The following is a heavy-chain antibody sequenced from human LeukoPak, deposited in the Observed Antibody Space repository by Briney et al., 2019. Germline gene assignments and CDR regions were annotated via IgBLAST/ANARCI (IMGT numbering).Heavy chain of an antibody. Sequence: PGGSLRLSCVVSGVTFRNYAMTWVRQAPGKGLEWVAVIWYDGSNKYYADSVKGRFTISRDNSKNTLYLQMNSLRAEDTAVYYCARDGSSGWYWVDYWGQGTLVTVSS. CDR1: GVTFRNYA. V-gene: IGHV3-33*01. CDR3: ARDGSSGWYWVDY. D-gene: IGHD6-19*01. J-gene: IGHJ4*02. CDR2: IWYDGSNK.